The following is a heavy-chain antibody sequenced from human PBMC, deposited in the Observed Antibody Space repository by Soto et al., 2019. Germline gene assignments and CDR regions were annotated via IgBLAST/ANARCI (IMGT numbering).Heavy chain of an antibody. CDR2: ISAYNGNT. Sequence: ASVKVSCKASGYTFTSYGISWVRQAPGQGLEWMGWISAYNGNTNYAQKLQGRVTMTTDTSTSTAYMELRSLRSDDTAVYYCARDLIRTTVKPNNWFDPWGQGTLATVSS. V-gene: IGHV1-18*01. D-gene: IGHD4-4*01. J-gene: IGHJ5*02. CDR1: GYTFTSYG. CDR3: ARDLIRTTVKPNNWFDP.